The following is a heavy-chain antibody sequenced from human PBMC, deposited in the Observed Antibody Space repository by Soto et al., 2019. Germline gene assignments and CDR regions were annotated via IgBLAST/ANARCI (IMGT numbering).Heavy chain of an antibody. CDR2: IYYSGST. V-gene: IGHV4-39*01. D-gene: IGHD6-13*01. J-gene: IGHJ4*02. CDR3: AGLSPTGNSSSYTDKY. CDR1: GGSISSSSYY. Sequence: TSETLSLTCTVSGGSISSSSYYWGWIRQPPGKGLEWIGSIYYSGSTYYNPSLKSRVTISVDTSKNQFSLKLSSVTAADTAVYYCAGLSPTGNSSSYTDKYWGQGTLVTVSS.